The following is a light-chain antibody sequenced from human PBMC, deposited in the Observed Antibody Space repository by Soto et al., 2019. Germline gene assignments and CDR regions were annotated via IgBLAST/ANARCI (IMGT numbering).Light chain of an antibody. CDR1: QSVSIF. Sequence: EIVLTQSPATLSLSPCERATLSCRASQSVSIFLAWYQQKPGQAPRLLIHDASNRATGIPARFSGSGSGTDFTLTISSLEPEDFAVYYCQQRSDWSSITFGQGTRLETK. CDR3: QQRSDWSSIT. CDR2: DAS. J-gene: IGKJ5*01. V-gene: IGKV3-11*01.